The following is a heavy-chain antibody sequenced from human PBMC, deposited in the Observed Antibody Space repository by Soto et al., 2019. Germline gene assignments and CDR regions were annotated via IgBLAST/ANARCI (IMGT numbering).Heavy chain of an antibody. CDR2: IYYSGST. V-gene: IGHV4-59*08. CDR1: GGSISSYY. J-gene: IGHJ6*02. CDR3: ARHFPGPRVEYQLPRPYYYYYGMDV. D-gene: IGHD2-2*01. Sequence: SETLSLTCTVSGGSISSYYWSWIRQPPGKGLEWIGYIYYSGSTNYNPSLKSRVTISVDTSKNQFSLKLSSVTAADTAVYYCARHFPGPRVEYQLPRPYYYYYGMDVWGQGTTVTVSS.